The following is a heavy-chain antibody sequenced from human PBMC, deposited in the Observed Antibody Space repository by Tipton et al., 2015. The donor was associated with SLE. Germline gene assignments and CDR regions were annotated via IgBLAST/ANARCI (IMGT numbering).Heavy chain of an antibody. CDR3: ARSYYYYYMDV. CDR2: INRDGSST. CDR1: GYSISSAYY. Sequence: GLVKPSETLSLTCAVSGYSISSAYYWGWIRQPPGKGLVWVSRINRDGSSTSYADSVKGRFTVSRDNAKSTLYLQMNSLRPEDTAFYYCARSYYYYYMDVWGKGTTVTVSS. J-gene: IGHJ6*03. V-gene: IGHV3-74*01.